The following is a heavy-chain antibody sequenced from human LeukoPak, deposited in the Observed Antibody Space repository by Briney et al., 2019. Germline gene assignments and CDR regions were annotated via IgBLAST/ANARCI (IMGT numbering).Heavy chain of an antibody. V-gene: IGHV4-4*02. D-gene: IGHD6-19*01. CDR3: ARDQWLLRGGDHDAFDI. J-gene: IGHJ3*02. CDR2: IIHSGTT. Sequence: ASVTLSLTCAVSGGSICSTHWWNWVGQPPGKGLEWIGEIIHSGTTNYNPSLKSRVTISIDKSKNQFSLKLRSVTAADTAVYYCARDQWLLRGGDHDAFDIWGQGTMVTVSS. CDR1: GGSICSTHW.